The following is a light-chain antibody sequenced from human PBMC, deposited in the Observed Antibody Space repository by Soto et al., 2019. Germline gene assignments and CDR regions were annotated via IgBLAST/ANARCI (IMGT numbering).Light chain of an antibody. J-gene: IGLJ2*01. CDR1: SGDAGGYNY. CDR3: SSYTGSNSVI. V-gene: IGLV2-14*01. CDR2: DVT. Sequence: QSALTQPASVSGSPGQSITISCTGTSGDAGGYNYVSRYQQHPGKAPKLMIYDVTHRSSGVSSRFSGSKSGNTASLTISGLQAEDEAAYYCSSYTGSNSVIFGGGTKLTVL.